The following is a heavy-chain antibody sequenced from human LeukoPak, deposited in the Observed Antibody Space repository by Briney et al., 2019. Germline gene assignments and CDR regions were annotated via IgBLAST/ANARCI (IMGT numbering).Heavy chain of an antibody. CDR3: ARDRDGLIGLDY. D-gene: IGHD3-16*01. CDR1: GYTFTSYY. CDR2: INPSGGRT. V-gene: IGHV1-46*01. J-gene: IGHJ4*02. Sequence: GASVKVSCKASGYTFTSYYMHWVRQAPGQGLAWMGIINPSGGRTSYAQKFQGRVTMTGDTSTSTVYMELSSLRSEDTAVYYCARDRDGLIGLDYWGQGTLVTVSS.